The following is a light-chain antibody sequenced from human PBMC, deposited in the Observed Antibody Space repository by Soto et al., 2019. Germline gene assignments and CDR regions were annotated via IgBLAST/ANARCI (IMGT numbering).Light chain of an antibody. CDR3: QQRTNWLIS. Sequence: EIVLTQSPATLSLSPGERATLSCRASQSVSSYLAWYQQKPGQAPRLLIYDASNRATGIPARLSGSGSGTDFTLTTSSLDPEDFAVYYCQQRTNWLISSGHGTLLEIK. V-gene: IGKV3-11*01. CDR2: DAS. CDR1: QSVSSY. J-gene: IGKJ5*01.